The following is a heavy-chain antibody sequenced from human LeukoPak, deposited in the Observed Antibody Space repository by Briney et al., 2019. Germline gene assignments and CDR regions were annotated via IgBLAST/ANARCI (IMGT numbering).Heavy chain of an antibody. CDR1: GGSFSGFY. D-gene: IGHD3-22*01. J-gene: IGHJ6*02. V-gene: IGHV4-34*01. CDR2: YNHFGST. Sequence: RPSETLSLTCAVSGGSFSGFYWSWIRQSPGKGLEWIGEYNHFGSTNYNPSLNNRVTISVDKSKNQFSLTLSSVTAADTAVYYCARDQGHYYDSSGYYSFYYYYGMDVWGQGTTVTVSS. CDR3: ARDQGHYYDSSGYYSFYYYYGMDV.